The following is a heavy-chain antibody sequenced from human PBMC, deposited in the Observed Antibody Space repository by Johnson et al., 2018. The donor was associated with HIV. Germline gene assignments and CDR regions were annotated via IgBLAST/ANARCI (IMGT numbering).Heavy chain of an antibody. Sequence: QVQLVESGGGVVQPGGSLRLSCVASGFSFSGYGMHWVRQAPGKGLEWVAFIRFDGPIKYDADSVRGRFIISRDNSKNTMFLQLSGLRPEDTAVYYCAKGDCGGDCHVYAFDMWGQGTMVTVSS. CDR2: IRFDGPIK. CDR3: AKGDCGGDCHVYAFDM. V-gene: IGHV3-30*02. J-gene: IGHJ3*02. D-gene: IGHD2-21*01. CDR1: GFSFSGYG.